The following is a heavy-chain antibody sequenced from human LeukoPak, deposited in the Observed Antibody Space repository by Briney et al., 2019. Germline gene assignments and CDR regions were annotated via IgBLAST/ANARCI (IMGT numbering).Heavy chain of an antibody. J-gene: IGHJ3*02. D-gene: IGHD4-17*01. V-gene: IGHV4-31*03. Sequence: PSQTLSLTCTVSGGSISSGGYYWSWIRQHPGKGLEWIGYIYYSGSTYYNPPLKSRVTISVDTSKNQFSLKLSSVTAADTAVYYCARYDYGDYFDAFDIWGQGTMVTVSS. CDR1: GGSISSGGYY. CDR2: IYYSGST. CDR3: ARYDYGDYFDAFDI.